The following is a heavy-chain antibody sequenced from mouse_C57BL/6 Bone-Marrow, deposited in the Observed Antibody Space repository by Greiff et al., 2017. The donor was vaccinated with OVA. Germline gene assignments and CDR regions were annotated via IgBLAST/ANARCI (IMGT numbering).Heavy chain of an antibody. J-gene: IGHJ3*01. V-gene: IGHV1-47*01. CDR2: FHPYNDDT. CDR3: ARGGYGYDYDWFAY. Sequence: VKLMESGAELVKPGASVKMSCKASGYTFTTYPIEWMKQNHGKSLEWIGNFHPYNDDTKYNEKFKGKATLTVEKSSSTVYLELSRLTSDDSAVYCCARGGYGYDYDWFAYWGQGTLVTVSA. CDR1: GYTFTTYP. D-gene: IGHD2-4*01.